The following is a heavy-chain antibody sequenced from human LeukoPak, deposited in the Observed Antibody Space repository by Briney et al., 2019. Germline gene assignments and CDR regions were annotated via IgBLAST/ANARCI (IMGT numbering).Heavy chain of an antibody. CDR3: ARVTQTDYDFDY. Sequence: ASVKVSCKPSGYTFTSYDINWVRQATGQGLEWMGWMNPNSGNTGYAQKFQGRVTMTRNTSISTAYMELSSLRYEDTAVYYCARVTQTDYDFDYWGQGTLVTVSS. D-gene: IGHD4-17*01. CDR1: GYTFTSYD. CDR2: MNPNSGNT. J-gene: IGHJ4*02. V-gene: IGHV1-8*01.